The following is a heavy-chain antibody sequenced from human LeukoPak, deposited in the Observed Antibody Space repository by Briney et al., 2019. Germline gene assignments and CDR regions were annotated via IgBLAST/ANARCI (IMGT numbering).Heavy chain of an antibody. CDR2: ISSNGGST. CDR3: VVYYYDDADV. Sequence: GGSLRLSCSASGFTFSTYAIHWVRQAPGKGLEYVSAISSNGGSTYYADSVKGRFTISRDNSKNMLYLQMSSLRAEDTAVYYCVVYYYDDADVWGQGTTVTVSS. V-gene: IGHV3-64D*06. J-gene: IGHJ6*02. CDR1: GFTFSTYA.